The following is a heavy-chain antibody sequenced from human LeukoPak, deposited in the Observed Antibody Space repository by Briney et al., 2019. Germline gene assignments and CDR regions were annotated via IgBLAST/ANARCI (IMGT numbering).Heavy chain of an antibody. CDR1: GGSFSGYY. J-gene: IGHJ4*02. CDR2: INHSGST. V-gene: IGHV4-34*01. D-gene: IGHD2-15*01. Sequence: PSETLSLTCAVYGGSFSGYYWSWIRQPPGKGLEWIGEINHSGSTNYNPSLKSRVTISVDTSKNQFSLKLSSVTAADTAVYYCARGLVCSGGSCSGNFDYWGQGTLVTVSS. CDR3: ARGLVCSGGSCSGNFDY.